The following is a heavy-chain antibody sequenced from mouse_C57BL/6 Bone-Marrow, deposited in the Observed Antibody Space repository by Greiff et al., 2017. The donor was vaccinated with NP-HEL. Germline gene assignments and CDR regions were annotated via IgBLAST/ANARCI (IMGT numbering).Heavy chain of an antibody. CDR2: ISYDGSN. Sequence: VQLQQSGPGLVKPSQSLSLTCSVTGYSITSGYYWNWIRQFPGNKLEWMGYISYDGSNNYNPSLKNRISITRDTSKNQFFLKLNSVTTEDTATYYCARRRNYGWYFDVWGTGTTVTVSS. D-gene: IGHD2-1*01. V-gene: IGHV3-6*01. CDR3: ARRRNYGWYFDV. J-gene: IGHJ1*03. CDR1: GYSITSGYY.